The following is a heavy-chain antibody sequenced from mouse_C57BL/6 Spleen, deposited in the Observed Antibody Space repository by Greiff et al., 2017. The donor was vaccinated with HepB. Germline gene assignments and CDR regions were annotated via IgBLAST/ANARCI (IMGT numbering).Heavy chain of an antibody. CDR3: ARSGITDWFAY. CDR1: GYTFTSYW. CDR2: IHPNSGST. Sequence: QVQLKQPGAELVKPGASVKLSCKASGYTFTSYWMHWVKQRPGQGLEWIGMIHPNSGSTNYNEKFKSKATLTVDKSSSTAYMQLSSLTSEDSAVYYCARSGITDWFAYWGQGTLVTVSA. V-gene: IGHV1-64*01. D-gene: IGHD2-4*01. J-gene: IGHJ3*01.